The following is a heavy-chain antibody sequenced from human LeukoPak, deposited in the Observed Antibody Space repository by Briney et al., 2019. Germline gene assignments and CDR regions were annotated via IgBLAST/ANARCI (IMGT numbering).Heavy chain of an antibody. CDR3: LTFGGVITGN. CDR2: IKSKSDGGTT. V-gene: IGHV3-15*01. CDR1: GFTFSSYG. D-gene: IGHD3-16*02. J-gene: IGHJ4*02. Sequence: TSGGSLRLSCAASGFTFSSYGMHWVRQAPGKGLEWVGRIKSKSDGGTTDYGAPVKGRFTISRDDSKNTLYLQMDSLKTEDTAVYYCLTFGGVITGNWGQGTLVTVSS.